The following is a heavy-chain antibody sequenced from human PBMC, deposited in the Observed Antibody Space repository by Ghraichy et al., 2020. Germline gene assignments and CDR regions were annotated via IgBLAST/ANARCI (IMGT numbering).Heavy chain of an antibody. J-gene: IGHJ5*02. CDR2: INPNSGRT. Sequence: ASVKVSCKASGYSFTTFYMHWVRQAPGQGLQWMGRINPNSGRTNYAQKFQGRVSMTRDTSIKTAYMELSRLRSDDTAIYYCTREANNFWDPYEYHWFDPWGQGTLVTVSS. CDR1: GYSFTTFY. D-gene: IGHD3-3*01. CDR3: TREANNFWDPYEYHWFDP. V-gene: IGHV1-2*06.